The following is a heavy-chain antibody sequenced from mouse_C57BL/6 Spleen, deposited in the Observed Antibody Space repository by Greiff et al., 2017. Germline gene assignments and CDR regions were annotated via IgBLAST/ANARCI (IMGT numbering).Heavy chain of an antibody. V-gene: IGHV1-82*01. J-gene: IGHJ2*01. D-gene: IGHD4-1*01. CDR3: ARSLGAFDY. CDR2: IYPGDGDT. Sequence: QVQLQQSGPELVKPGASVKISCKASGYAFSSSWMNWVKQRPGKGLEWIGRIYPGDGDTNYNGKFKGKATLTADKSSSTAYMQLSSLTSEDSAVCFCARSLGAFDYWGQGTTLTVSS. CDR1: GYAFSSSW.